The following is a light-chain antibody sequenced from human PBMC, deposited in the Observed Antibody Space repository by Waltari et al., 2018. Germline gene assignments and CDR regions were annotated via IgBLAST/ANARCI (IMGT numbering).Light chain of an antibody. CDR3: QQYNTWPS. CDR1: QNISTH. Sequence: EIVMTQSPATLSVSPGESATLSRRASQNISTHLVWYQHNPGQAPRLLIYAASTRATGTPARFSGHGSGTEFTLTISSLQSEDFALYYCQQYNTWPSFGPGTKVDIK. CDR2: AAS. J-gene: IGKJ3*01. V-gene: IGKV3-15*01.